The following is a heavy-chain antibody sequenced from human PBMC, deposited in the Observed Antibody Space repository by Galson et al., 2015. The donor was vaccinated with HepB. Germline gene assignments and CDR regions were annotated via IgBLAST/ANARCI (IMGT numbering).Heavy chain of an antibody. Sequence: SLRLSCAASGFTFDDYAMHWVRQAPGKGLEWVSGISWNSGGIGYADSVKGRFTISRDNAKNSLYLQMNSLRAEDTALYYCAKVSDAFDMWGQGTMVTVSS. CDR1: GFTFDDYA. CDR2: ISWNSGGI. J-gene: IGHJ3*02. V-gene: IGHV3-9*01. CDR3: AKVSDAFDM.